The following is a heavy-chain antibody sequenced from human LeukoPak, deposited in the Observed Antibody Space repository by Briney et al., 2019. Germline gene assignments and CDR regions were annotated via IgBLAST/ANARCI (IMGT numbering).Heavy chain of an antibody. CDR1: DDSFSSHY. CDR2: ISYIGST. J-gene: IGHJ3*02. CDR3: ARDLVTVTKGIDI. Sequence: SETLSLTCAVSDDSFSSHYWTWIRQPPGKGLEWIGYISYIGSTNYNPSLKSRVTISIDTSKNQFSLKLSSVTAADTAVYYCARDLVTVTKGIDIWGQGTMVSVSS. D-gene: IGHD4-17*01. V-gene: IGHV4-59*11.